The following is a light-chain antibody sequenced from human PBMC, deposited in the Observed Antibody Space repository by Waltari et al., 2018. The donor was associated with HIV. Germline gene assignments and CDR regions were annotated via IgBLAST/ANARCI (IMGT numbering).Light chain of an antibody. CDR3: SSYAGSDNYVV. CDR2: EVD. Sequence: QSALTQPPSASGSPGQSVTISCTGSSTDIGGYDYVTWYQQHPGKAPKFMIYEVDQPPSGVPDRFSGSKSGNTASLTVSGLQAEDEAYYYCSSYAGSDNYVVFGGGTKLTVL. J-gene: IGLJ2*01. CDR1: STDIGGYDY. V-gene: IGLV2-8*01.